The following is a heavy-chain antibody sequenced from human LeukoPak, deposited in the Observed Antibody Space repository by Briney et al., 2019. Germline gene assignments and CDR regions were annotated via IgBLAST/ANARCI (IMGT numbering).Heavy chain of an antibody. CDR1: GFTFSTYA. CDR3: ARVASSGWDAFDI. J-gene: IGHJ3*02. Sequence: GGSLRLSCAASGFTFSTYAMHWVRQAPGKGLEYVSAINSNGGSTYYANSVKGRFTISRDNSKNTLYLQMGSLRAEDMAVYYCARVASSGWDAFDIWGQGTMVTVSS. CDR2: INSNGGST. D-gene: IGHD6-19*01. V-gene: IGHV3-64*01.